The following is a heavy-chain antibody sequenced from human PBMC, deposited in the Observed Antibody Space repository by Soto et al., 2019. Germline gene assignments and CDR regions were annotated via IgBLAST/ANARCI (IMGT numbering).Heavy chain of an antibody. J-gene: IGHJ5*02. Sequence: QVQLQESGPGLVKPSETLSLTCTVSGGSVSSGSYYWSWIRQPPGKGLEWIGYIYYSGSTNYNPSLKGRVTISVDTSKNQFSLKLSSVTAADTAVYYCARLYSSSFSWFDPWGQGTLVTVSS. V-gene: IGHV4-61*01. CDR2: IYYSGST. D-gene: IGHD6-13*01. CDR3: ARLYSSSFSWFDP. CDR1: GGSVSSGSYY.